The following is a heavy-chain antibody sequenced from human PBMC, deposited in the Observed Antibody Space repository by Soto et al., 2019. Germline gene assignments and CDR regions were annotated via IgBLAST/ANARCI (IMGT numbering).Heavy chain of an antibody. CDR2: IIPIFGTA. CDR1: GGTFSSYA. J-gene: IGHJ4*02. D-gene: IGHD3-16*02. V-gene: IGHV1-69*13. Sequence: SVKVSCKASGGTFSSYAISWVRQAPGQGLEWMGGIIPIFGTANYAQKFQGGVTITADESTSTAYMELSSLRSEDTAFYYCASSYGSGYRAFDYWGQGALVPVSS. CDR3: ASSYGSGYRAFDY.